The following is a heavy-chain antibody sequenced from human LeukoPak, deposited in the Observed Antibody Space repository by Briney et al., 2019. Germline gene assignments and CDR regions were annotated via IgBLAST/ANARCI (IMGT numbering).Heavy chain of an antibody. CDR1: GYTFTGYY. J-gene: IGHJ4*02. Sequence: ASVKVSCKASGYTFTGYYMHWVRQAPGQGLEWMGWINPNSGGRNYAQKFQGRLSTTRDKSISTTYMELSRVRCDDTPVYYCARGYVGAFDYWGQGTLVTVSS. CDR3: ARGYVGAFDY. D-gene: IGHD3-16*01. CDR2: INPNSGGR. V-gene: IGHV1-2*02.